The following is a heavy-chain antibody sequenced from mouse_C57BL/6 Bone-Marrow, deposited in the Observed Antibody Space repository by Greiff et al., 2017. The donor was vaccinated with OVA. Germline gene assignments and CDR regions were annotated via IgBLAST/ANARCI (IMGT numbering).Heavy chain of an antibody. Sequence: QVQLKESGPGLVQPSQSLSIPCTVSGFSLTSYGVHWVRQSPGKGLAWLGVIWRGGSTDHNAAFMSSLSITKDNSKSQVFCKMNSLQADDTVIYYCAIKGLYYPCAYGGQGTLVTVSA. V-gene: IGHV2-5*01. CDR1: GFSLTSYG. D-gene: IGHD2-1*01. J-gene: IGHJ3*01. CDR2: IWRGGST. CDR3: AIKGLYYPCAY.